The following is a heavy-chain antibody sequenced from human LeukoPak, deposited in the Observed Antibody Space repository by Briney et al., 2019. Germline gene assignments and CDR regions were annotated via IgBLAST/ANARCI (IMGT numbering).Heavy chain of an antibody. J-gene: IGHJ4*02. CDR3: AREGGRGIVF. CDR1: GGSISSYY. D-gene: IGHD3-10*01. CDR2: IYFSANT. V-gene: IGHV4-59*01. Sequence: PSETLSLTCSVSGGSISSYYWSWIRQPPGKGLEWIGYIYFSANTNYNPSLKSRVTMSVDTSKNQFSLKLRSVTGADTAIYYCAREGGRGIVFWGQGILVTVSS.